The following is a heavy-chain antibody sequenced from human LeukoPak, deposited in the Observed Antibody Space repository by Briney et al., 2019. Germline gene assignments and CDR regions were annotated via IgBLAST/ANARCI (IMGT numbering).Heavy chain of an antibody. J-gene: IGHJ3*02. D-gene: IGHD2-15*01. Sequence: SETLSLTCTVSGGSISNYYWSWIRQPAGKGLEWIGRIYTSGSTNYNPSLKSRVTMSVDTSKNQFSLRLSSVTAADTAVYYCARTSPRHGGFDIRGQGTMVTVSS. CDR2: IYTSGST. CDR1: GGSISNYY. CDR3: ARTSPRHGGFDI. V-gene: IGHV4-4*07.